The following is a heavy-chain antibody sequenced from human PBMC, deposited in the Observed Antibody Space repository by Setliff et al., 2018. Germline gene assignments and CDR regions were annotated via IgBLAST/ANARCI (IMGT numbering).Heavy chain of an antibody. J-gene: IGHJ5*02. Sequence: SETLSLTCTVSGGSISSSSYYWGWIRQPPGKGLEWIGSIYYSGSTYYNPSLKSRVTISVDTSKNQFSLKLSSVTAADTAVYYCASSRGQLRYSYGPNWFDPWGQGTLVTV. V-gene: IGHV4-39*07. CDR1: GGSISSSSYY. CDR3: ASSRGQLRYSYGPNWFDP. D-gene: IGHD5-18*01. CDR2: IYYSGST.